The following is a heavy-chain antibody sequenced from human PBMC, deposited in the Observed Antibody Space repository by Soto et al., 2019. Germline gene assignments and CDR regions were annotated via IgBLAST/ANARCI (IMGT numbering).Heavy chain of an antibody. CDR1: GFTFSSYS. V-gene: IGHV3-21*01. J-gene: IGHJ6*02. D-gene: IGHD4-17*01. CDR2: ISSSSSYI. CDR3: AREIDYGDYIFGFYYYYGMDV. Sequence: PGGSLRLSCAASGFTFSSYSMNWVRQAPGKGLEWVSSISSSSSYIYYADSVKGRFTISRDNAKNSLYLQMNSLRAEDTAVYYCAREIDYGDYIFGFYYYYGMDVWGQGTTVTVSS.